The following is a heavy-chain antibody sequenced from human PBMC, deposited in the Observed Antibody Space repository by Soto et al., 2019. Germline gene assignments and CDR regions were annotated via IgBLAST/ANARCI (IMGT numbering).Heavy chain of an antibody. J-gene: IGHJ3*02. Sequence: GGSLRLSCASSGFPFSSYAMSWVRQATGKGLEWVSAISGSGSKTYYVDSVKGRFTISRDNAKNSLYLQMNSLRAEDTAVYYCAREEGYYDYIWGSYRDAFDIWGQGTMVTVSS. D-gene: IGHD3-16*02. V-gene: IGHV3-23*01. CDR3: AREEGYYDYIWGSYRDAFDI. CDR1: GFPFSSYA. CDR2: ISGSGSKT.